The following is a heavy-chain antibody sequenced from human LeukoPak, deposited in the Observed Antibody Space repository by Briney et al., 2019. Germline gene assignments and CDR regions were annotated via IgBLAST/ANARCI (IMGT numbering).Heavy chain of an antibody. CDR2: IYYSADA. CDR3: ASHSSLGGPLAHFDS. Sequence: SGXXXTSYXXXXXRXPPGXXXEWXGXIYYSADANYNPSLKSRVTMSVDRSKNHLSLKLNSVTAADTAVYYCASHSSLGGPLAHFDSWGQGRLVAVSS. D-gene: IGHD2-2*01. V-gene: IGHV4-59*08. J-gene: IGHJ4*02. CDR1: GXXXTSYX.